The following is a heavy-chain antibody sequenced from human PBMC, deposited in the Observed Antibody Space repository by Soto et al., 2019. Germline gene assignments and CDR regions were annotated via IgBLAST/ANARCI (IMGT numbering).Heavy chain of an antibody. CDR1: GGSISSGGDS. Sequence: QLQLQESGSGLVRPSETLSLTCTVSGGSISSGGDSCSWIRQAPGQGLEWIGYIYHSGSAIYNPSLKSRVTMSADRSKNQFSLRLNSVAAADTAVYYCARAQIPHWFDPWGQGILVTVSP. CDR3: ARAQIPHWFDP. D-gene: IGHD2-21*01. J-gene: IGHJ5*02. CDR2: IYHSGSA. V-gene: IGHV4-30-2*01.